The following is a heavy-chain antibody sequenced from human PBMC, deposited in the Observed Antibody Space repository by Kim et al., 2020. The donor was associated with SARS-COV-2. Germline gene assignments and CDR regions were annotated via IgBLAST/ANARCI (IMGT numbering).Heavy chain of an antibody. Sequence: AGSEKGRFNISRDNAQTSLYLQMSTLRAEDTAVYYCARVLYGAGSHYYFDLWGQGTLVTVSS. J-gene: IGHJ4*02. D-gene: IGHD3-10*01. V-gene: IGHV3-11*05. CDR3: ARVLYGAGSHYYFDL.